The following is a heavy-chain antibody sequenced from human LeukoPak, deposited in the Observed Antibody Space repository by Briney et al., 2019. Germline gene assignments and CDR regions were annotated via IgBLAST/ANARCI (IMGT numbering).Heavy chain of an antibody. CDR2: IYYSGST. V-gene: IGHV4-59*01. D-gene: IGHD1-20*01. Sequence: SETLSLTCTVSGDSMSSYYWGWIRQPPGKGLEWIGDIYYSGSTNYNPSLKSRVIILADTSKNQFSLRLSSVTAADTAVYCCARDRGITGNLGWFDPWGQGTLVTVSS. CDR1: GDSMSSYY. J-gene: IGHJ5*02. CDR3: ARDRGITGNLGWFDP.